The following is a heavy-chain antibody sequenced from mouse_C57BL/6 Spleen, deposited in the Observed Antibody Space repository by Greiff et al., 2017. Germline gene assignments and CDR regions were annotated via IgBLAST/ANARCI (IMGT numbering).Heavy chain of an antibody. Sequence: EVKLLESGPGLVKPSQSLSLTCSVTGYSITSGYYWNWIRQFPGNKLEWMGYISYDGSNNYNPSLKNRISITRDTSKNQFCLKLNSVTTEDTATYYCARDYAMDYWGQGTSVTVAS. CDR2: ISYDGSN. J-gene: IGHJ4*01. V-gene: IGHV3-6*01. CDR1: GYSITSGYY. CDR3: ARDYAMDY.